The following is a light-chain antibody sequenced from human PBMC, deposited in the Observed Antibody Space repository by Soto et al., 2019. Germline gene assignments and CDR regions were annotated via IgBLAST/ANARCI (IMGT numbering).Light chain of an antibody. CDR1: QSVSNTY. CDR2: GAS. Sequence: EVVLTQSPGTLSLSPGERATLSCRASQSVSNTYVAWYQHIPGQTPRLLIYGASNRATGIPDRFSGSGSGTGFTLTISRLEPEDFAVYYCQQHDSSPWMFGQGTKVDIK. CDR3: QQHDSSPWM. V-gene: IGKV3-20*01. J-gene: IGKJ1*01.